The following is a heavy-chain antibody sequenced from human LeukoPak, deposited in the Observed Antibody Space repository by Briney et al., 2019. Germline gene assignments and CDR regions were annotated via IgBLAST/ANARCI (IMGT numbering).Heavy chain of an antibody. J-gene: IGHJ4*02. CDR1: GFTFSTYA. Sequence: GGSLRLSCAASGFTFSTYAMSWVRQAPGKGLEWVSAVRGSGTDTYCADSVKGRFTISRDNSKNTLYLQMNSLRAEDTAIYYCAKTSRGNSGYDSPFHYWGQGTLVTVSS. CDR3: AKTSRGNSGYDSPFHY. CDR2: VRGSGTDT. V-gene: IGHV3-23*01. D-gene: IGHD5-12*01.